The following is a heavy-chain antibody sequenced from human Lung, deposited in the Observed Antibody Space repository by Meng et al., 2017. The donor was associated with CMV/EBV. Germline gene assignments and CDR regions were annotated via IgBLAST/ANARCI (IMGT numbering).Heavy chain of an antibody. CDR1: GFSVSVKY. Sequence: GESLKISCAASGFSVSVKYMTWVRQAPGKGLEWVSVVYSDGRTNFADSVKGRFTLSRDNSKNTLYLQMNSLKAEDTAVYYCASGDGDYLWGTYRYTDLDSWGQGTLVTVSS. J-gene: IGHJ4*02. CDR2: VYSDGRT. D-gene: IGHD3-16*02. V-gene: IGHV3-53*01. CDR3: ASGDGDYLWGTYRYTDLDS.